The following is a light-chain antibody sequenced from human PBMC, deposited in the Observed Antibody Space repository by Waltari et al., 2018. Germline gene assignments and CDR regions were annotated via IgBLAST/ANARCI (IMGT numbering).Light chain of an antibody. CDR3: AAWDDSLSGCYV. CDR2: RNN. Sequence: QSVLTQPPSASGTPGQRVTISCSGSSSNIGSNYVYWYQQLPGTAPKLPIYRNNQRPSGGPDRFSGSKSGTSASLAISGLRSEDEADYYCAAWDDSLSGCYVFGTGTMVTVL. J-gene: IGLJ1*01. CDR1: SSNIGSNY. V-gene: IGLV1-47*01.